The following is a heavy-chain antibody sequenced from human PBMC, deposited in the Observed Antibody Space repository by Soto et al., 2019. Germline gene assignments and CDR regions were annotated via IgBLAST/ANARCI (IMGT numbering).Heavy chain of an antibody. V-gene: IGHV3-23*01. CDR3: ARDSSRYGTGYYYYYMDV. J-gene: IGHJ6*03. Sequence: GSLRLSCAASGFTFSSYAMSWVRQAPGKGLEWVAVISGSGGSTYYADSVKGRFTISRDNSKNMLYLQMNSLRAEDTAVYYCARDSSRYGTGYYYYYMDVWGKGTTVTVSS. CDR2: ISGSGGST. D-gene: IGHD3-10*01. CDR1: GFTFSSYA.